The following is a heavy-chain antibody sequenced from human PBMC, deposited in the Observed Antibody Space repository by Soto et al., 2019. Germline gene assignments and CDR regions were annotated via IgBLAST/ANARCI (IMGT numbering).Heavy chain of an antibody. J-gene: IGHJ6*02. Sequence: SETLSLTCAVCGVSFTGHSSTWIRQSPGKGLEWVGDINHSGRVNDSPSLKSRVTISLDTSKNQFSLTLSAVTAADTAVYSPARSFYCSGGSCSPFRSMDVCGQGTT. V-gene: IGHV4-34*01. CDR1: GVSFTGHS. CDR2: INHSGRV. CDR3: ARSFYCSGGSCSPFRSMDV. D-gene: IGHD2-15*01.